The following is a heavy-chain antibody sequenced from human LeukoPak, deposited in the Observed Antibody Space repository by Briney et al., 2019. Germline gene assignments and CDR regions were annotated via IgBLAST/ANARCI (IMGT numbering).Heavy chain of an antibody. CDR1: GYSFTTYW. D-gene: IGHD1/OR15-1a*01. V-gene: IGHV5-51*01. CDR3: ATSESQTRFDY. J-gene: IGHJ4*02. CDR2: IFPGDSET. Sequence: GESLKISCKGSGYSFTTYWIGWVRQMPGKGLEWMGIIFPGDSETIYSPSLQGQVTISADKYISTAYLQWRSLKASDTAMYYCATSESQTRFDYWGQGTLVTVSS.